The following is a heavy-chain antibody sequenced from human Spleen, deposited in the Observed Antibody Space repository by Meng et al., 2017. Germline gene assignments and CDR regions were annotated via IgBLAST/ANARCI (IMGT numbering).Heavy chain of an antibody. D-gene: IGHD7-27*01. J-gene: IGHJ4*02. CDR3: ARGRGQGLTGELDY. CDR1: GGTLCSRDYE. V-gene: IGHV4-39*07. Sequence: QLQGPCLGHVKHSEYLSLSSTFSGGTLCSRDYERGWMRQPPGKGLEWIGTIYFGGSTSYNPSLESRVTISKDMSNNQFSLRLSSVTAADTAVYYCARGRGQGLTGELDYWGQGTLVTVSS. CDR2: IYFGGST.